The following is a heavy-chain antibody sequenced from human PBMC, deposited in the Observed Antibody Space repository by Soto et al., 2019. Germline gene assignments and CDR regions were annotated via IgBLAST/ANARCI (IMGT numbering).Heavy chain of an antibody. D-gene: IGHD2-2*01. J-gene: IGHJ4*02. CDR3: ARDSGYCISTSCYYDY. CDR1: GFTFSSYS. V-gene: IGHV3-21*01. CDR2: ISSSSSYI. Sequence: PGGSLRLSCAASGFTFSSYSMNWVRQAPGKGLEWVSSISSSSSYIYYADSVKGRFTISRDNAKNSLYLQMNSLRAEDTAVYYCARDSGYCISTSCYYDYWGQGTLVTVSS.